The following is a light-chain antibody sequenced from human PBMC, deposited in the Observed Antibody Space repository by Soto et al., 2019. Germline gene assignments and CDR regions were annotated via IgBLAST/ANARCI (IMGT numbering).Light chain of an antibody. V-gene: IGLV1-40*01. J-gene: IGLJ1*01. Sequence: QSVLTQPPSVSGAPGQRVTISCTGSSSNIGAGYDVHWYQQLPGTAPKLLIYGNSNRPSGVPDRFSGSKSGTSASLAITGLQAEDEADYYCQSYDSSLRGSYVFGTGIKVTVL. CDR3: QSYDSSLRGSYV. CDR1: SSNIGAGYD. CDR2: GNS.